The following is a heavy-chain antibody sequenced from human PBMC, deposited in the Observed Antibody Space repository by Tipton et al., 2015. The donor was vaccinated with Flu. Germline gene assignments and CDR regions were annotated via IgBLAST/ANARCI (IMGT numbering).Heavy chain of an antibody. CDR3: ARRWFWSGYYTGPGGDWFDP. Sequence: QSGAEVKKPGESLKISCKGSGYSFTSYWIGWVRQMPGKGLEWMGIIYPGDSDTRYSPSFQGQVTISADKSISTAYLQWSSLKASDTAMYYCARRWFWSGYYTGPGGDWFDPWGQGTPVTVSS. V-gene: IGHV5-51*03. D-gene: IGHD3-3*01. CDR1: GYSFTSYW. CDR2: IYPGDSDT. J-gene: IGHJ5*02.